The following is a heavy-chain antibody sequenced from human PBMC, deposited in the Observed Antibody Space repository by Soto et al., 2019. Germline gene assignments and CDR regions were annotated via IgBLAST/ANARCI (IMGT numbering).Heavy chain of an antibody. CDR3: AREADFASSGYVLDY. CDR1: GFTFRNYD. Sequence: GGSLRLSCAASGFTFRNYDMHWVRQAPGKGLEWVSSVTSSPSSMFYADSVKGRFTISRDDAKDSLFLQMNSLRADDTAVYYCAREADFASSGYVLDYWGLGTLVTVSS. CDR2: VTSSPSSM. V-gene: IGHV3-21*01. D-gene: IGHD3-22*01. J-gene: IGHJ4*02.